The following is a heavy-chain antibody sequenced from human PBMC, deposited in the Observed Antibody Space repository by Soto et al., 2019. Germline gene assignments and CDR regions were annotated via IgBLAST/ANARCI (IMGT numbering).Heavy chain of an antibody. Sequence: EMQLVESGGGLIQPGRSLRLSCTGSGFNFHDYALQWIRQAPGKGLEWVSGISVESDLIEYADSVRGRFTISRDNAKNSLYLLMSDLRPEDTALYYCARDHYDDYRAFDLWGQGTMVTVSS. CDR3: ARDHYDDYRAFDL. V-gene: IGHV3-9*01. J-gene: IGHJ3*01. D-gene: IGHD4-17*01. CDR2: ISVESDLI. CDR1: GFNFHDYA.